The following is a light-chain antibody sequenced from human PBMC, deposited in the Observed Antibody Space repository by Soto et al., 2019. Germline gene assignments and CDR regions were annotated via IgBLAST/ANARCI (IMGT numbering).Light chain of an antibody. CDR3: QQLKSYPLT. V-gene: IGKV1-9*01. CDR2: AAS. CDR1: QDISSY. Sequence: DIQSTQSPSFLSASVGDRVTITCRAGQDISSYLAWYQQKPGKAPNLLMYAASTLQSGVPTRFSGSGSGTEFTLTISTLQPEDFATYYCQQLKSYPLTFGGGTKVEIK. J-gene: IGKJ4*01.